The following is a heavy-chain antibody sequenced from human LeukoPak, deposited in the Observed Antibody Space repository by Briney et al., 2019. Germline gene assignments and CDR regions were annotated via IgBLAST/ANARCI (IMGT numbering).Heavy chain of an antibody. CDR2: INNDGTAT. CDR3: AREILEPGKTHEY. J-gene: IGHJ4*02. D-gene: IGHD1-1*01. CDR1: GFTFSAYW. V-gene: IGHV3-74*01. Sequence: GGSLRLSCAASGFTFSAYWMHWVRQVPAKGLVWVSRINNDGTATFFADSVKGRFTISRDNAKNTLYLQMDSLRAEDTAMYYCAREILEPGKTHEYWGQGTLVTVSS.